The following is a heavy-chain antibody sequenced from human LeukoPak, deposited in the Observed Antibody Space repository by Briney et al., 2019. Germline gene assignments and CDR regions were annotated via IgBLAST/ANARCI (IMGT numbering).Heavy chain of an antibody. CDR3: AREASGYSYGYGDY. V-gene: IGHV4-4*07. CDR1: GGSISSYY. Sequence: SETLSLTCTVSGGSISSYYWSWIRQPAGKGLEWIGRIYTSGSTNYNPSLKSRVTMSVDTSKNQFSLRLSSVTAADTAVYYCAREASGYSYGYGDYWGQGTQVTVSS. CDR2: IYTSGST. D-gene: IGHD5-18*01. J-gene: IGHJ4*02.